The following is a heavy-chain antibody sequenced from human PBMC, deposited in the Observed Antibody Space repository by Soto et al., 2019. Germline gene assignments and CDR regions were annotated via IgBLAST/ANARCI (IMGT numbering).Heavy chain of an antibody. V-gene: IGHV3-15*01. CDR2: IKSIADGGTT. Sequence: GGSLRLSCAASGFTFSNAWMAWVRQAPGKGLEWVGRIKSIADGGTTNYAAPVKGRFSISRHDSENTLYLQMNSLRVEDTGIYYCHTPHGRNAFDIWGPGTVVTVSS. D-gene: IGHD2-8*01. CDR3: HTPHGRNAFDI. CDR1: GFTFSNAW. J-gene: IGHJ3*02.